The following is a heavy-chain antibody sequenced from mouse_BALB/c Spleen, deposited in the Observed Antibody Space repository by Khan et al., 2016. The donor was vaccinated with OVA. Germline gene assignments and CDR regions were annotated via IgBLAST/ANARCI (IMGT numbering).Heavy chain of an antibody. CDR2: IYPGNSDI. V-gene: IGHV1-5*01. D-gene: IGHD2-1*01. Sequence: EVQLQQSGTVLARPGASVKMSCKASGYTFTSYWMHWVKQRPGQGLEWIGAIYPGNSDINYNQKFKGKAKLTAVTSTSTAYMELNSLTNEDSAVYDCTRNGFGNYESWDYWGQGTTLTVSS. CDR1: GYTFTSYW. J-gene: IGHJ2*01. CDR3: TRNGFGNYESWDY.